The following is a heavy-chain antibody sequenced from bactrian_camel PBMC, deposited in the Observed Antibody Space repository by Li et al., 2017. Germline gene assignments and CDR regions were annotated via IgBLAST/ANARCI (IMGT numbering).Heavy chain of an antibody. CDR1: GFHQYNRYC. J-gene: IGHJ6*01. D-gene: IGHD3*01. CDR3: AWARWCELRLLRASDVKS. CDR2: IYTVDGST. Sequence: QLVESGGGSVQAGGSLRLSCAASGFHQYNRYCMGWFRQAPGKEREAVASIYTVDGSTYYADSVKGRFSISQDNAKNTWYLQMNSLKPEDSATYYCAWARWCELRLLRASDVKSWGQGTQVTVS. V-gene: IGHV3S28*01.